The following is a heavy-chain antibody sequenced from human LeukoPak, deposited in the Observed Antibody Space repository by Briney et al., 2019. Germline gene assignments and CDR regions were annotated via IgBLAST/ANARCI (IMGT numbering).Heavy chain of an antibody. D-gene: IGHD6-13*01. V-gene: IGHV3-49*03. Sequence: GGSLRLSCTASGFTFGDYAMSWFRQAPGKGLEWVGFIRSKAYGGTTEYAASVKGRFTISRDDSKSIAYLQMNSLKTEDTAVYYCTRGFYPAYSSSWYVDYWGQGTLVAVSS. CDR2: IRSKAYGGTT. CDR3: TRGFYPAYSSSWYVDY. CDR1: GFTFGDYA. J-gene: IGHJ4*02.